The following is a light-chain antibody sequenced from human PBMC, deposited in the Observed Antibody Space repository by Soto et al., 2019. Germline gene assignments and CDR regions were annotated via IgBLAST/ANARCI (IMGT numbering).Light chain of an antibody. CDR3: QQYGSSPLT. CDR2: GAS. CDR1: QSVSSSY. J-gene: IGKJ1*01. Sequence: EIVLTQSPGTLSLSPGERATLSCRASQSVSSSYLAWYQQKPGQAPRLLIYGASSRATGIPDRFSGSGSGKNFTFTISRLEPEDFAVYYCQQYGSSPLTFGQGTKVEIK. V-gene: IGKV3-20*01.